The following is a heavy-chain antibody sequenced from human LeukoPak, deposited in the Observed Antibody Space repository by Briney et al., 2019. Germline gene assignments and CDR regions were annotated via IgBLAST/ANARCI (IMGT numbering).Heavy chain of an antibody. V-gene: IGHV3-23*01. CDR3: ATPFSSGPWGYFDY. CDR2: ISGSGGST. D-gene: IGHD3-22*01. CDR1: GFTFSDHY. J-gene: IGHJ4*02. Sequence: GGSLRLSCAASGFTFSDHYMDWVRQAPGKGLEWVSAISGSGGSTYYADSVKGRFTISRDNSKNTLYLQMNSLRAEDTAVYYCATPFSSGPWGYFDYWGQGTLVTVSS.